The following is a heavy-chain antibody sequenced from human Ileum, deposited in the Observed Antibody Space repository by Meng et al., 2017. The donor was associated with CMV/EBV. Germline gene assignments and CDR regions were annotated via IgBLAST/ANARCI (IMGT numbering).Heavy chain of an antibody. V-gene: IGHV4-38-2*02. CDR2: MYHSGDT. CDR1: GDSISRGYY. Sequence: GSLRLSCSVSGDSISRGYYWGWIRQPPGKGLEWIASMYHSGDTFYNPSLRSRVTISVDKSKNQLSLTVRSMTAADTAVDYCAREGDSGSFPHWGQGTLVTVSS. J-gene: IGHJ4*02. CDR3: AREGDSGSFPH. D-gene: IGHD3-22*01.